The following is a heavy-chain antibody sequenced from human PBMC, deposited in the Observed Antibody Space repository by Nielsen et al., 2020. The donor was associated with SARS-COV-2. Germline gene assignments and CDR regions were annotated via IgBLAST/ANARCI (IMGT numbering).Heavy chain of an antibody. Sequence: SETLSLTCTVSGGSISSGGYYWNWIRQHPGKGLEWIGNIYYSGSTFYNPSVKGHFTMSLDTSKNQFSLNLTSVTAADTAVYYCARAGKLNYDILTGYYREYYFDYWGQGTLVTVSS. J-gene: IGHJ4*02. D-gene: IGHD3-9*01. V-gene: IGHV4-31*01. CDR2: IYYSGST. CDR3: ARAGKLNYDILTGYYREYYFDY. CDR1: GGSISSGGYY.